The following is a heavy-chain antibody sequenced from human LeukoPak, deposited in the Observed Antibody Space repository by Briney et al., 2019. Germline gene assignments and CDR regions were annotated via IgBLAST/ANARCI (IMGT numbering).Heavy chain of an antibody. Sequence: PSETLSLTCSVSGGSINSRPYYWGWIRQPPGKGLEWIGNIYYSGSTYYNPSLKSRVTISVDTSKNQLSLKVISVTAADTAVYYCARGVIAAGGNDFDYWGQGTLVTVSS. V-gene: IGHV4-39*07. CDR3: ARGVIAAGGNDFDY. CDR1: GGSINSRPYY. D-gene: IGHD6-13*01. J-gene: IGHJ4*02. CDR2: IYYSGST.